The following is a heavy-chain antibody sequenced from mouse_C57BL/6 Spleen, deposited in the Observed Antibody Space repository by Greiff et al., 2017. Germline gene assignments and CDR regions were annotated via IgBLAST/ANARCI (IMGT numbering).Heavy chain of an antibody. CDR1: GYAFSSSW. J-gene: IGHJ2*01. V-gene: IGHV1-82*01. CDR3: ARSWVGDY. D-gene: IGHD1-1*02. Sequence: QVQLQQSGPELVKPGASVKISCKASGYAFSSSWMNWVKQRPGKGLEWIGRIYPGDGDTNYNGKFKGKATLTADKSSSTAYMQLSSLTSEDSAVYFCARSWVGDYWGQGTTLTVSA. CDR2: IYPGDGDT.